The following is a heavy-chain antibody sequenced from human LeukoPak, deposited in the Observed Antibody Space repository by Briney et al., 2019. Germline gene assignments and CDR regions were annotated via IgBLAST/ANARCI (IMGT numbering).Heavy chain of an antibody. Sequence: GGSLRLSCAASGFTFSRYWMHWVRQAPGKGLMWVSRISPDGSTTLYADSVKGRFTISRDNAKNTLYLQMTSLGAEDRAGYYCTTVLSSNRYNLCYYWGQGTLVTVSS. V-gene: IGHV3-74*03. CDR1: GFTFSRYW. J-gene: IGHJ4*02. CDR2: ISPDGSTT. CDR3: TTVLSSNRYNLCYY. D-gene: IGHD6-13*01.